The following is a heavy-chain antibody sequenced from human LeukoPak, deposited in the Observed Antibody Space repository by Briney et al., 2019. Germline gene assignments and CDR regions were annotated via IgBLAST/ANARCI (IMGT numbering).Heavy chain of an antibody. CDR1: GFTFSIYD. V-gene: IGHV3-23*01. CDR3: AKVGPSLVRGLIRGGARYYYNYMDV. CDR2: ISGNGGST. J-gene: IGHJ6*03. D-gene: IGHD3-10*01. Sequence: GGSLRLSCAASGFTFSIYDMNWVRQAPGKGLEWVSAISGNGGSTYYADSVKGRFAISRDTSKNTLYLQMNSLRAEDTAVYYCAKVGPSLVRGLIRGGARYYYNYMDVWGKGTTVTISS.